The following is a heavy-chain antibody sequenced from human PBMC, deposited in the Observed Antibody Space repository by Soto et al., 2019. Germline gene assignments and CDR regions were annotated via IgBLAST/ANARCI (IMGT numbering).Heavy chain of an antibody. J-gene: IGHJ5*02. Sequence: QLHLRESGPGLVKPSETLSLTCTVSGGSITSSSYYWGWIRQLPGKGLEWIGSIYYSGSTYYNPYLQSRATITVDTSKTQFTLKLSYVTAADTAAYYCATQGVGASYVSPCDPWGQGTLVTVSS. CDR1: GGSITSSSYY. D-gene: IGHD1-26*01. CDR2: IYYSGST. V-gene: IGHV4-39*01. CDR3: ATQGVGASYVSPCDP.